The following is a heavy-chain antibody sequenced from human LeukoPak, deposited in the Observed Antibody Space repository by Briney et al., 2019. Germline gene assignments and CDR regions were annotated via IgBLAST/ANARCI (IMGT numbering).Heavy chain of an antibody. D-gene: IGHD3-22*01. CDR3: ARAFSPRRSSGYYY. CDR1: GFTFDDYG. V-gene: IGHV3-20*04. CDR2: INWNGGST. Sequence: GGSLILSCAASGFTFDDYGMSWVRQAPGKGLEWVSGINWNGGSTGYADSVKGRFTISRDNAKNSLYLQMNSLRAEDTALYYCARAFSPRRSSGYYYWGQGTLVTVSS. J-gene: IGHJ4*02.